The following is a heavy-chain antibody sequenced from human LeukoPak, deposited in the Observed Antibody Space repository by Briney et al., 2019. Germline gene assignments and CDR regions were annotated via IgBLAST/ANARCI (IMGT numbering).Heavy chain of an antibody. D-gene: IGHD6-13*01. V-gene: IGHV3-23*01. CDR1: GVTLSTYA. CDR2: ISSSGSGDNT. Sequence: PGGSLRLSCAASGVTLSTYAMSWARQAPGKGLEWVSGISSSGSGDNTYYADSVKGRFTISRDNSKNTLYLQMNSLRAEDTAVYYCAKARGSSWFFDYWGQGTLVTVSS. CDR3: AKARGSSWFFDY. J-gene: IGHJ4*02.